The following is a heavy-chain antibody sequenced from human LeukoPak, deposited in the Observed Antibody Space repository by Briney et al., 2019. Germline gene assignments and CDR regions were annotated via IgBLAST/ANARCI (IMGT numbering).Heavy chain of an antibody. CDR3: ARGWVVRGVISDY. D-gene: IGHD3-10*01. V-gene: IGHV1-8*01. Sequence: ASVKASCKASGYTFTSYDINWVRQATGQGLEWMGWMNPNSGNTGYAQKFQGRVTMTRNTSISTAYMELSSLRSEDTAVYYCARGWVVRGVISDYWGQGTLVTVSS. J-gene: IGHJ4*02. CDR1: GYTFTSYD. CDR2: MNPNSGNT.